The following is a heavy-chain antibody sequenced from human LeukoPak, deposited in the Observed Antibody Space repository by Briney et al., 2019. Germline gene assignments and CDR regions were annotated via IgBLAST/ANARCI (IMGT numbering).Heavy chain of an antibody. V-gene: IGHV3-21*04. CDR3: ARDGHFDF. Sequence: GGSLRLSCAASGFSFSSYTMNWLRQAPGKGLEWVSSIRTNNYRYGAGSVKGRFTISRDNAKNSLFLQMDSLRAEDAAVYYCARDGHFDFWGQGTLVTVSS. CDR2: IRTNNYR. J-gene: IGHJ4*02. D-gene: IGHD3/OR15-3a*01. CDR1: GFSFSSYT.